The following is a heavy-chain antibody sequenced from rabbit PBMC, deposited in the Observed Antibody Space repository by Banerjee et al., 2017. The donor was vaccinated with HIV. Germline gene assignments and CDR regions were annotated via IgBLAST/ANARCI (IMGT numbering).Heavy chain of an antibody. CDR3: ARDGGWGTLFTL. D-gene: IGHD4-1*01. CDR1: GFSFSANTY. J-gene: IGHJ4*01. CDR2: IYGGSSSST. V-gene: IGHV1S40*01. Sequence: QSLEESGGDLVKPGASLTLTCKASGFSFSANTYMCWVRQAPGKGLEWIACIYGGSSSSTYYANWAKGRFTISKTSSTTVTLQMTSLTAADTATYFCARDGGWGTLFTLWGPGTLVTVS.